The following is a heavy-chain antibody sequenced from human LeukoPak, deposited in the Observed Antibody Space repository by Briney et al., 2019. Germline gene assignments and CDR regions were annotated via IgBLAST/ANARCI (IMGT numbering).Heavy chain of an antibody. CDR1: GFIFDNYA. D-gene: IGHD3-16*01. Sequence: PGGSLRLSCVASGFIFDNYALSWVRQAPGKGLVWVSRIASDGSSTTYADSVKGRFSISRDNAKNTLYLQMNSLRVEDTAVYYCARHYGPWGQGTLVAVSS. CDR3: ARHYGP. J-gene: IGHJ5*02. V-gene: IGHV3-74*01. CDR2: IASDGSST.